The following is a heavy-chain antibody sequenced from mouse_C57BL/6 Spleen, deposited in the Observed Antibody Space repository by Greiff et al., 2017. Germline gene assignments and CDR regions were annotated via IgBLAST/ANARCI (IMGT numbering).Heavy chain of an antibody. V-gene: IGHV5-17*01. CDR3: ARREESYAMDY. CDR1: GFTFSDYG. CDR2: ISSGSSTI. Sequence: DVMLVESGGGLVKPGGSLKLSCAASGFTFSDYGMHWVRQAPEKGLEWVAYISSGSSTIYYADTVKGRFTISRDNAKNTLFLQMTSLRSEDTAMYYCARREESYAMDYWGQGTSVTVSS. J-gene: IGHJ4*01.